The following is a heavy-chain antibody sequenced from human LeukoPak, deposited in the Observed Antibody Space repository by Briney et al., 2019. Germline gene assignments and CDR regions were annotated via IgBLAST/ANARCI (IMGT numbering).Heavy chain of an antibody. CDR1: GGSFSGYY. V-gene: IGHV4-34*01. CDR3: VRGPASSEVTPNYFDY. CDR2: INHSGST. D-gene: IGHD4-23*01. J-gene: IGHJ4*02. Sequence: SETLSLTCAVYGGSFSGYYGSWIRQPPGKGLEWIGEINHSGSTNYNPSLKSRVTISVDTSKNQFSLKLSSVTAADTAVYYCVRGPASSEVTPNYFDYWGQGTLVTVSS.